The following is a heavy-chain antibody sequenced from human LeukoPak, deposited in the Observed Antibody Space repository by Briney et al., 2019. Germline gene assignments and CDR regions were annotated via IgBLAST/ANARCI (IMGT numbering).Heavy chain of an antibody. D-gene: IGHD3-3*01. J-gene: IGHJ5*02. V-gene: IGHV4-59*01. CDR1: GGSISTYY. CDR3: ARVNYDFWSGYDPTRAPFDP. CDR2: VYYRGFT. Sequence: SETLSLTCTVSGGSISTYYWTWIWQPPGKGLEWLGYVYYRGFTNYNPSLKSRVTISVDTPKNQFSLKLSSVTTADTAVYYCARVNYDFWSGYDPTRAPFDPWGQGTLVTVSS.